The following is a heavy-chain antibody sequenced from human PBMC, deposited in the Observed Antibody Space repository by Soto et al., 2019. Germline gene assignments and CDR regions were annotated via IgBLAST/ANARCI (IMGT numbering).Heavy chain of an antibody. D-gene: IGHD6-19*01. CDR3: ARAAVPGLDKNWFDP. CDR1: GGSISSGDYY. J-gene: IGHJ5*02. V-gene: IGHV4-30-4*01. Sequence: PSETLSLTCTVSGGSISSGDYYWSWIRQPPGKGLEWIGYIYYSGSTYYNPSLKSRVTISVDTSKNQFSLKLSSVTAADTAVYYCARAAVPGLDKNWFDPWGQGTLVTVSS. CDR2: IYYSGST.